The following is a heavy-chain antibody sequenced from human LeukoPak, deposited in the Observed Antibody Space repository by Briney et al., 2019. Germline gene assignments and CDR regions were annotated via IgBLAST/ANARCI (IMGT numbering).Heavy chain of an antibody. V-gene: IGHV3-23*01. CDR1: GFTFSSYA. CDR2: ISGSGGST. Sequence: GGPLRLSCAASGFTFSSYAMSWVRQAPGKGLDWVSAISGSGGSTYYADSVKGRFTISRDNSKNTLYLQMNSLRAEDTAVYYCAKDTYYYDSSGYRYDYWGQGTLVTVSS. CDR3: AKDTYYYDSSGYRYDY. J-gene: IGHJ4*02. D-gene: IGHD3-22*01.